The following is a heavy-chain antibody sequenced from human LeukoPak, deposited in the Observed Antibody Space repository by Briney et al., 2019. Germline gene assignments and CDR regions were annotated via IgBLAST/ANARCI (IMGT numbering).Heavy chain of an antibody. Sequence: SETLSLTCTVSGGSISSYYWSWIRQPLGQGLEWIGYVYYSGRTNYNPSLKSRVTISVDTSKNQFSLKLSSVTAADTAVYYCAITFSESYYYYGMDVWGQGTTVTVSS. J-gene: IGHJ6*02. V-gene: IGHV4-59*01. CDR3: AITFSESYYYYGMDV. CDR1: GGSISSYY. CDR2: VYYSGRT. D-gene: IGHD1-26*01.